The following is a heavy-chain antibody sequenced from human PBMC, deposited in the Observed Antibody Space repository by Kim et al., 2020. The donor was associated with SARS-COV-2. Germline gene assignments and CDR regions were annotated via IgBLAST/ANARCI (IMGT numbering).Heavy chain of an antibody. CDR2: ISYDGSNK. CDR3: AKSTLPSFGP. Sequence: GGSLRLSCAASGFTFSSYGMHWVRQAPGKGLEWVAVISYDGSNKYYADSVKGRFTISRDNSKNTLYLQMNSLRAEDTAVYYCAKSTLPSFGPWGQGTLVTVSS. CDR1: GFTFSSYG. J-gene: IGHJ5*02. D-gene: IGHD2-15*01. V-gene: IGHV3-30*18.